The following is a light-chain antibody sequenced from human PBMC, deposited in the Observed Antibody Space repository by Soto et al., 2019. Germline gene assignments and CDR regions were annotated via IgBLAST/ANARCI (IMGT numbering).Light chain of an antibody. CDR1: SSDVGGYNY. Sequence: QSALTQPPSASGSPGQSVTISCTGTSSDVGGYNYVSWYQQHPGKAPKLMIYDVSKRPSGVPDRFSDSKSGNTASLTVSGLQAEDEADYYCSSYAGSNNLVFGGGTKLTVL. CDR2: DVS. J-gene: IGLJ2*01. V-gene: IGLV2-8*01. CDR3: SSYAGSNNLV.